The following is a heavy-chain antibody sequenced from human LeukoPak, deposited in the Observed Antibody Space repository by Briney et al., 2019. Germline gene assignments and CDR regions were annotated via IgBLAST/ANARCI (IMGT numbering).Heavy chain of an antibody. J-gene: IGHJ4*02. Sequence: GGSLRLSCAASGFTFSSYSMNWVRQAPGKGLEWVSSISTSSYDIYYADSVKGRFTISRDNAKNSLYLQMNSLRAEDTAMYYCAKISHDYGKSADYWGQGTLVTVSS. D-gene: IGHD4/OR15-4a*01. CDR2: ISTSSYDI. CDR3: AKISHDYGKSADY. CDR1: GFTFSSYS. V-gene: IGHV3-21*01.